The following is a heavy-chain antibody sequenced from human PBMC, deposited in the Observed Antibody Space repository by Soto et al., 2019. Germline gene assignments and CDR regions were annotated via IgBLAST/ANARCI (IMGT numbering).Heavy chain of an antibody. D-gene: IGHD2-15*01. V-gene: IGHV4-4*07. CDR1: GASISNYF. CDR2: ISTSGTT. CDR3: ARVVGCSGGSCYPFDP. Sequence: SETLSLTCTVSGASISNYFWTWIRQPAGKGLDWIGRISTSGTTNYNPSLKSRVTMSVDTSKNHFSLNLSSVTAADTAVYYCARVVGCSGGSCYPFDPWGQGTLVTVSS. J-gene: IGHJ5*02.